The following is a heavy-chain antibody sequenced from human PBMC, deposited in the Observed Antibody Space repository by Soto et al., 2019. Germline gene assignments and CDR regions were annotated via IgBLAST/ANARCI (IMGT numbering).Heavy chain of an antibody. V-gene: IGHV3-64D*06. J-gene: IGHJ4*02. CDR2: ISINGGST. CDR1: GFTFSSYA. Sequence: PVGSLRLSCSASGFTFSSYAMHWVRQAPGKGLEYVSSISINGGSTHYADSVKGRFTISRDNSRNTQYLQMSSLRADDTAVYYCVKGEFYYDSSAYYPFDSWGQGTLVTVSS. D-gene: IGHD3-22*01. CDR3: VKGEFYYDSSAYYPFDS.